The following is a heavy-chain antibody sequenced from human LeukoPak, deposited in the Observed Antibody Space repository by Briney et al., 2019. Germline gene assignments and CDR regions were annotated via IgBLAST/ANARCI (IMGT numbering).Heavy chain of an antibody. J-gene: IGHJ4*02. CDR3: AREFVGYFDY. CDR2: IKQDGSEK. CDR1: GCTISSCR. V-gene: IGHV3-7*03. Sequence: GGSLRLCSAAAGCTISSCRMSWVRLAPGKLLEWVANIKQDGSEKYYVDSVKGRFTISRDNAKNSLYLQMNSLRAEDTAVYYCAREFVGYFDYWGQGTLVTVSS. D-gene: IGHD1-26*01.